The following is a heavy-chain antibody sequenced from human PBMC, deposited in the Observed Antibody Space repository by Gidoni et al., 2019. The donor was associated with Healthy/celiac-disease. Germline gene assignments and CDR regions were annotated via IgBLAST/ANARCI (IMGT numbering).Heavy chain of an antibody. Sequence: EVQLLESGGGLVHPWGSLRLSSAASGFPFSSHAWSWVRPAPGKGLEWVSAISGSGGSTYYADSVKGRFTISRDNSKNTLYLQMNSLRAEDTAVYYCARDLLYCGGDCYYFPLGYWGQGTLVTVSS. CDR3: ARDLLYCGGDCYYFPLGY. V-gene: IGHV3-23*01. J-gene: IGHJ4*02. CDR2: ISGSGGST. D-gene: IGHD2-21*02. CDR1: GFPFSSHA.